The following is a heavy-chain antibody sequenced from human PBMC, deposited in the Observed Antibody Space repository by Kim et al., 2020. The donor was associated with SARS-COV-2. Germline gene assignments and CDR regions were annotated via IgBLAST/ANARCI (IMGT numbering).Heavy chain of an antibody. V-gene: IGHV1-3*01. CDR2: INAGNGNT. J-gene: IGHJ4*02. CDR1: GYTFTSYA. Sequence: ASVKVSCKASGYTFTSYAMHWVRQAPGQRLEWMGWINAGNGNTKYSQKFQGRVTITRDTSASTAYMELSSLRSEDTAVYYCARGPKFSRYFDWLRYWGQGTLVTVSS. D-gene: IGHD3-9*01. CDR3: ARGPKFSRYFDWLRY.